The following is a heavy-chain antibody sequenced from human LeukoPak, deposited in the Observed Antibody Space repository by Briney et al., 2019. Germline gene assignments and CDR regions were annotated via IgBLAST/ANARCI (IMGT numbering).Heavy chain of an antibody. Sequence: SETLSLTCTVSGGSISSYYWSWIRQPAGKGLEWIGRIYTSGSTNYNPSLKSRVTMSVDTSKNQFSLKLSSVTAADTAVYCCARDSTTVTPIDHGMDVWGQGTTVTVSS. D-gene: IGHD4-11*01. CDR1: GGSISSYY. J-gene: IGHJ6*02. CDR3: ARDSTTVTPIDHGMDV. V-gene: IGHV4-4*07. CDR2: IYTSGST.